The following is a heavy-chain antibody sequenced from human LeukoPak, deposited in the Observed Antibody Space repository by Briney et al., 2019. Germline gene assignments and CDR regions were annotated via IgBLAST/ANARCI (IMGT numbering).Heavy chain of an antibody. J-gene: IGHJ4*02. CDR2: IKQDGSEK. CDR3: AREQPFFYDSSGYYDAY. CDR1: GFTFSSYW. Sequence: PGGSLRLSCAASGFTFSSYWMSWVRQAPGKGLEWVANIKQDGSEKYYVDSVKGRFTISRDNAKNSLYLQMNSLRAEDTAVYYCAREQPFFYDSSGYYDAYWGQGTLVTVSS. V-gene: IGHV3-7*01. D-gene: IGHD3-22*01.